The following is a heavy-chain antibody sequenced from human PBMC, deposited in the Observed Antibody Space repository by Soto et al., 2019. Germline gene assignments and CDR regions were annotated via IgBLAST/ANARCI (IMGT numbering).Heavy chain of an antibody. CDR2: ISDSAAFT. CDR1: GFTFSYYY. D-gene: IGHD2-15*01. J-gene: IGHJ4*02. Sequence: PGGSLRLSCAASGFTFSYYYMGWVRQAPGKGLEWVSFISDSAAFTSYADSVKGRFTVSRDNAKNSLYLRLNSLTAEDTAVYFCARAVGGSFLFDYWGPGSLVTVSS. CDR3: ARAVGGSFLFDY. V-gene: IGHV3-11*05.